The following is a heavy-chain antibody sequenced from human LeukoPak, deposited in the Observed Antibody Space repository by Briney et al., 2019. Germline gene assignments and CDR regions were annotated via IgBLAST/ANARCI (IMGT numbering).Heavy chain of an antibody. CDR1: GFTFSSYS. D-gene: IGHD6-19*01. J-gene: IGHJ4*02. CDR3: GRWLYSSGWAIDY. Sequence: GGSLRLSCAASGFTFSSYSMNWVRQAPGKGLEWVANIRQDGSGQFYADSVKGRFTISRDNAKNSLYLQMDSLRVENTAVYYCGRWLYSSGWAIDYWGQGTLVTVSS. V-gene: IGHV3-7*01. CDR2: IRQDGSGQ.